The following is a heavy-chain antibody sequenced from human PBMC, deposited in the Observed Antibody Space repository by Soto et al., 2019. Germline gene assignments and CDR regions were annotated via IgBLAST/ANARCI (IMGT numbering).Heavy chain of an antibody. CDR2: ISGSGGST. J-gene: IGHJ4*02. CDR1: GFTFSSYA. D-gene: IGHD3-10*01. V-gene: IGHV3-23*01. CDR3: AKSPPLWFGEDTDDY. Sequence: GWSLRLSCAASGFTFSSYAMSLVRQAPGKGLEWVSSISGSGGSTYYADSVKGRFTISRDNSKNTLYLQMNSLRAEDTAVYYCAKSPPLWFGEDTDDYWGQGTLVTVSS.